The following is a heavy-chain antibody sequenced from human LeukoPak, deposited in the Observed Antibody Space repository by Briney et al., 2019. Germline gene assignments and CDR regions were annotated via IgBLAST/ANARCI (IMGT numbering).Heavy chain of an antibody. Sequence: GGSLRLSCAASGFTFSSYAMSWVRQAPGRGLEWVSAISGSGGSTYYADSVKGRFTISRDNAKNSLYLQTNSLRTEDTAVYYCARDRSEDSTPFDYWGQGTLVTVSS. D-gene: IGHD6-6*01. CDR3: ARDRSEDSTPFDY. V-gene: IGHV3-23*01. J-gene: IGHJ4*02. CDR1: GFTFSSYA. CDR2: ISGSGGST.